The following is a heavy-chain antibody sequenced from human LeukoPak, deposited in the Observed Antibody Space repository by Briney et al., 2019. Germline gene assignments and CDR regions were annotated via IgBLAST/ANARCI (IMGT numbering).Heavy chain of an antibody. D-gene: IGHD3-22*01. CDR2: IYYSGST. CDR3: ASTRVYYYDSSGYWSQYFDY. CDR1: GGSISSYY. J-gene: IGHJ4*02. Sequence: PSETLSLTCTVSGGSISSYYRSWIRQPPGKGLEWIGYIYYSGSTNYNPSLKSRVTISVDTSKNQFSLKLSSVTAADTAVYYCASTRVYYYDSSGYWSQYFDYWGQGTLVTVSS. V-gene: IGHV4-59*01.